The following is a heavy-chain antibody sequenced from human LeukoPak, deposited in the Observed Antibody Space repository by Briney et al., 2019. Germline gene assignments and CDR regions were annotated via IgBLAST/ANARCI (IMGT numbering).Heavy chain of an antibody. Sequence: ASVKVSCKASGYTFTGYYMHWVRQAPGQGLEWMGRINPNSGGTNYAQKFQGRVTMTRDTSISTAYMELSRLRSDDTAVYYCARDSGYYGSGSKGPYNWFDPWGQGTLVTVSS. V-gene: IGHV1-2*06. CDR2: INPNSGGT. CDR1: GYTFTGYY. CDR3: ARDSGYYGSGSKGPYNWFDP. D-gene: IGHD3-10*01. J-gene: IGHJ5*02.